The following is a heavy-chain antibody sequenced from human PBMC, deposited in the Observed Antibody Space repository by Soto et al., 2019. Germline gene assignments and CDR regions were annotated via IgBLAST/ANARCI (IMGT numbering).Heavy chain of an antibody. Sequence: SETLSLTCAVYGGSFRGYYLSWIRQPPGKGLEWIGEINHSGSTNYNPSLKSRVTISVDTSKNQFSLKVSSVTAADTALYYCARLDCSSSSCYLNYWGQGTLVTVSS. J-gene: IGHJ4*02. D-gene: IGHD2-2*01. CDR2: INHSGST. CDR1: GGSFRGYY. V-gene: IGHV4-34*01. CDR3: ARLDCSSSSCYLNY.